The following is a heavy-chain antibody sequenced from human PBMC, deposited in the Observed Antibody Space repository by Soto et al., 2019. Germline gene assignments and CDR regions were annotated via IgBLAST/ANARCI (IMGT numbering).Heavy chain of an antibody. CDR2: INHSGST. Sequence: QVQLQQWGAGLLKPSETLSLTCAAYGGSFSGYYWSWIRQPPGKGLEWIGEINHSGSTNYNPSLKSRSTRSVDRSKNQFALKLSSVSAADTAVYYCARGVAAAGRAGYLGQGTLVTVSS. CDR3: ARGVAAAGRAGY. J-gene: IGHJ4*02. V-gene: IGHV4-34*01. CDR1: GGSFSGYY. D-gene: IGHD6-13*01.